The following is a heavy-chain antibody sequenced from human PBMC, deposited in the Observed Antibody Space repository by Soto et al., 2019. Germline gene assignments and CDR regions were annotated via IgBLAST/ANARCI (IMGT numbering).Heavy chain of an antibody. CDR3: LRDIVSVGPRAIYAFDE. Sequence: QDQLVQSGAEVKKPGASVNIACQASGFTFSDTLINWVRQGPGQRLEWMGWINPANGNTRYSESFQGRVTISSLSSASTAYVALSDPTSAHTAVYYCLRDIVSVGPRAIYAFDEWGQGTRITVAS. CDR2: INPANGNT. CDR1: GFTFSDTL. V-gene: IGHV1-3*01. J-gene: IGHJ3*01. D-gene: IGHD1-26*01.